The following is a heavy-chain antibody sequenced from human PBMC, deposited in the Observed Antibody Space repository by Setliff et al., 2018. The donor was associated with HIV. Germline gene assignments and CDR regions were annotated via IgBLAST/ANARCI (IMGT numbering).Heavy chain of an antibody. CDR3: ARGSRLRGSYLP. Sequence: PSETLSLTCTVSGGSISSYYWSWIRQPPGKGLEWIGYIYTSGSTNYNPSLKSRVTISVDTSKNQFSLKLSSVTAADTAVYYCARGSRLRGSYLPWGQGTLVTVSS. V-gene: IGHV4-4*08. D-gene: IGHD1-26*01. CDR1: GGSISSYY. J-gene: IGHJ4*02. CDR2: IYTSGST.